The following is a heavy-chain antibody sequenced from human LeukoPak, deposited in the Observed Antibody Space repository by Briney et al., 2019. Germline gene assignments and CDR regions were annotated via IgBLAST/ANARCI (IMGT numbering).Heavy chain of an antibody. J-gene: IGHJ4*02. V-gene: IGHV6-1*01. Sequence: SQTLSLTCAISGDSVSSNSAAWNWISQSPSRGLEWLGRTYYRSKWYNNHAVSVKSRITINPDTSKNQFSLQLNSMTPEDTAVYYCAEGDQNYDYWGQGTLVTVSS. D-gene: IGHD1-26*01. CDR1: GDSVSSNSAA. CDR2: TYYRSKWYN. CDR3: AEGDQNYDY.